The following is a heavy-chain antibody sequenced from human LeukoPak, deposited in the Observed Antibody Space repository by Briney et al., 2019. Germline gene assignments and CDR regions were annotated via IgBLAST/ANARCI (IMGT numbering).Heavy chain of an antibody. CDR2: ISGNSGSI. CDR3: AKDIATGNRLYYFDY. Sequence: GGSLRLSCAASGFTFDDYAMHWVRQAPGKGLEWVSVISGNSGSIGYADFVKGRFTIYRDNAKNSLYLQMNSLRAEDTALYYCAKDIATGNRLYYFDYWGQGTLVTVSS. J-gene: IGHJ4*02. D-gene: IGHD1-14*01. V-gene: IGHV3-9*01. CDR1: GFTFDDYA.